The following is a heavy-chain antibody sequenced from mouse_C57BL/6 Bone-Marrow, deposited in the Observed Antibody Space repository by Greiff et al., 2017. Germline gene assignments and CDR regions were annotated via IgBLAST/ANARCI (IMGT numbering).Heavy chain of an antibody. D-gene: IGHD2-5*01. J-gene: IGHJ2*01. CDR2: IDPSDSYT. V-gene: IGHV1-69*01. CDR1: GYTFTSYW. Sequence: VQLQQPGAELVMPGASVKLSCKASGYTFTSYWMHWVKQRPGQGLEWIGEIDPSDSYTNYNQKFKGKSTLTVDKSSNTAYIQLSSLTSEDSAVYYCARSTSLYSNFDYWGQGTTLTVSS. CDR3: ARSTSLYSNFDY.